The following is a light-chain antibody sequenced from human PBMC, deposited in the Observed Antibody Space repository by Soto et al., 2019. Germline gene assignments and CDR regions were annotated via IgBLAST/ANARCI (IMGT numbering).Light chain of an antibody. CDR3: QQYNRASWT. V-gene: IGKV1-5*01. J-gene: IGKJ1*01. CDR2: DSS. CDR1: QGIDTW. Sequence: DIQMTQSPSTLSAYVGDRVSITCRASQGIDTWLAWYQQNQGKPPSLLIFDSSILQSGVPSRFSRSGSGTEFTLTIISLQPDDFATYYCQQYNRASWTFVQGTRVEI.